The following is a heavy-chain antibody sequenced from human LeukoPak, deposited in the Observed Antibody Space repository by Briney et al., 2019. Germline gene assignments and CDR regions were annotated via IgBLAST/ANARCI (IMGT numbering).Heavy chain of an antibody. V-gene: IGHV3-30*02. CDR2: IRYDGSNK. CDR3: AKEIYSGYDYHYSGFDC. CDR1: RFTFSSYG. D-gene: IGHD5-12*01. Sequence: GGSLRLSCAASRFTFSSYGMHWVRQAPGKGLEWVAFIRYDGSNKNYADSVKGRFTISRDNSKNTLYLQMNSLRAEDTAVYYCAKEIYSGYDYHYSGFDCWGQGTLVTVSS. J-gene: IGHJ4*02.